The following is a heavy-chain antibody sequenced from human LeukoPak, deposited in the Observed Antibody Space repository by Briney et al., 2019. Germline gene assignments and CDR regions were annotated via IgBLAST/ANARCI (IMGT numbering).Heavy chain of an antibody. V-gene: IGHV1-18*01. CDR3: ARTPYDSSGYHPYNWFDP. D-gene: IGHD3-22*01. CDR2: ISAYNGNT. J-gene: IGHJ5*02. Sequence: ASVKVSCKASGYTFTSYGISWVRQAPGQGLEWMGWISAYNGNTNYAQKLQGRVTMTTDTPTSTAYMELRSLRSDDTAVYYCARTPYDSSGYHPYNWFDPWGQGALVTVSS. CDR1: GYTFTSYG.